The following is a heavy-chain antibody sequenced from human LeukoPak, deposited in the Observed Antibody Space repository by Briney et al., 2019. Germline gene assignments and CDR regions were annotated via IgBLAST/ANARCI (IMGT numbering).Heavy chain of an antibody. J-gene: IGHJ3*02. CDR3: AKEYYDILTGYLRAFDI. Sequence: PGRSLRLSCAASGFTFSSYAMHWVRQAPGKGLEWVAFIRYDGSNKYYADSVKGRFTISRDNSKNTLYLQMNSLRAEDTAVYYCAKEYYDILTGYLRAFDIWGQGTMVTVSS. V-gene: IGHV3-30*02. CDR1: GFTFSSYA. CDR2: IRYDGSNK. D-gene: IGHD3-9*01.